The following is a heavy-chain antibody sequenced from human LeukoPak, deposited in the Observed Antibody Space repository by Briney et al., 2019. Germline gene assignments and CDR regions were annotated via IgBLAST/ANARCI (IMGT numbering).Heavy chain of an antibody. CDR3: ARDGWPGSSYYRPFDY. V-gene: IGHV3-53*01. J-gene: IGHJ4*02. CDR1: GFTVRSDD. Sequence: PGGSLRLSCAAFGFTVRSDDMNWVRQAPGKGLEWVSILQSDGTPSYAGSVKGRFAISRDISKNTLDLQMNSLRADDTAVYYCARDGWPGSSYYRPFDYWGQGTLVTVSS. CDR2: LQSDGTP. D-gene: IGHD6-13*01.